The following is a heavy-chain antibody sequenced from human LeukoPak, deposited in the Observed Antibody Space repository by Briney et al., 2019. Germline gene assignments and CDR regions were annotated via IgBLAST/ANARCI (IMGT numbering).Heavy chain of an antibody. D-gene: IGHD5-18*01. J-gene: IGHJ4*02. CDR1: GFTFSGYA. CDR2: ISYDGGNK. CDR3: ARGSFTTMVPDY. V-gene: IGHV3-30-3*01. Sequence: GRSLRLSCAASGFTFSGYAMHWVRQAPGKGLEWVAVISYDGGNKYYADSVKGRFTISRDNSNNALYLQMNSLRAEDTTVYYCARGSFTTMVPDYWGQGTLVTVSS.